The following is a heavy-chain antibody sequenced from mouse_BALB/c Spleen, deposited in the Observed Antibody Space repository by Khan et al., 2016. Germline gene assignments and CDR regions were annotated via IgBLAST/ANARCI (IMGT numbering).Heavy chain of an antibody. V-gene: IGHV3-2*02. CDR3: ERLERAWFAY. Sequence: EVQLVESGPGLVKPSQSLSLTCTVTGYSITSDYAWNWIRQFPGNKLEWMGYINYSGSTSYNPSLKSRISITRDTSKNQFFLQLNSVTTEDTAKYYCERLERAWFAYWGQGTLVTVSA. CDR2: INYSGST. J-gene: IGHJ3*01. CDR1: GYSITSDYA.